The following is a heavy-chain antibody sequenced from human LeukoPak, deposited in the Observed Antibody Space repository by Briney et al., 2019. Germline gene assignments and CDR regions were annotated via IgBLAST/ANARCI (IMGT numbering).Heavy chain of an antibody. D-gene: IGHD6-19*01. CDR2: IYYSGST. CDR3: ARWYSSGWAFDY. J-gene: IGHJ4*02. Sequence: SETLSLTCTVSGGSISSYYWSWIRQPPGKGLEWIGYIYYSGSTNYNPSLKSRVTISVDTSKNQFSLKLSSVAAADTAVYYCARWYSSGWAFDYWGQGTLVTVSS. V-gene: IGHV4-59*08. CDR1: GGSISSYY.